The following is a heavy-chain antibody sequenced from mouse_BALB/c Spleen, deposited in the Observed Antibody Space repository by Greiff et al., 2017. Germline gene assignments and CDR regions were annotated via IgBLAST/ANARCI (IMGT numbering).Heavy chain of an antibody. CDR2: ILPGSGST. J-gene: IGHJ4*01. CDR3: ARRGDGYPYAMDY. CDR1: GYTFSSYW. V-gene: IGHV1-9*01. D-gene: IGHD2-3*01. Sequence: QVQLQQSGAELMKPGASVKISCKATGYTFSSYWIEWVKQRPGHGLEWIGEILPGSGSTNYNEKFKGKATFTADTSSNTSYMQLSSLTSEDSAVYYCARRGDGYPYAMDYWGQGTSVTVSS.